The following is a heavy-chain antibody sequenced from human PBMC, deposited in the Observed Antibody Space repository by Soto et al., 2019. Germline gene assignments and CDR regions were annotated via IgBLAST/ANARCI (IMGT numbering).Heavy chain of an antibody. CDR3: ARGLLAEL. J-gene: IGHJ2*01. V-gene: IGHV3-30*03. CDR2: ISHDGSNR. Sequence: QVQLVQSGGGVVQPGRSLRLSCAGSGFTFSCCGMHWVRQAPGKGLEWVAVISHDGSNRYYADSVKGRFTISRDNSKNTLYLQMNSLRTEYTAVYYCARGLLAELWGRGTLVTVSS. D-gene: IGHD2-21*02. CDR1: GFTFSCCG.